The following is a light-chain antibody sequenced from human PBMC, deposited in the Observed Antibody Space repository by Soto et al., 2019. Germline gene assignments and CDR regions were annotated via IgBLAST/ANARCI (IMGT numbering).Light chain of an antibody. CDR3: EQRGNWPPP. CDR1: QSVSSY. CDR2: DAS. Sequence: EIALTQSPATLSLSPGERATLSCRASQSVSSYLAWYQQKPGQAPRLLIYDASNRATGIPARFSGSGSATDFTLTISSLEPEDFAVYYCEQRGNWPPPFGQGTKLEIK. J-gene: IGKJ2*01. V-gene: IGKV3-11*01.